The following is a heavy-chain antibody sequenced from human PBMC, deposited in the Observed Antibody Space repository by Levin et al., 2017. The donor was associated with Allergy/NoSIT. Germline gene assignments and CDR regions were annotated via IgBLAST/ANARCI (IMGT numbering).Heavy chain of an antibody. Sequence: SETLSLTCTVSGGSISNNNYYWGWIRQPPGKGLEWIGSVSYSGSTYYIPSLKSRVTISVDTSKNQFSLKLSSVTAADTAVYYCARLGYSFLSYYYSYYMDVWGKGTTVTVSS. D-gene: IGHD5-18*01. CDR3: ARLGYSFLSYYYSYYMDV. V-gene: IGHV4-39*01. CDR2: VSYSGST. CDR1: GGSISNNNYY. J-gene: IGHJ6*03.